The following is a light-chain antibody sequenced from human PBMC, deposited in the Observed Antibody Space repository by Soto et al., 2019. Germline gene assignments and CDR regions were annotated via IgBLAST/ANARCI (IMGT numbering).Light chain of an antibody. CDR2: AAS. V-gene: IGKV1-39*01. CDR1: QSISSY. CDR3: QQSYSTVYT. J-gene: IGKJ2*01. Sequence: DIQMTQSPSSLSASVGDRVTITCRASQSISSYLNWYQQKPGKAPKLLIYAASSLQSGVPSRFSCSGSGTDFTLTISSLQPEDFATYYCQQSYSTVYTFGQGTKLESK.